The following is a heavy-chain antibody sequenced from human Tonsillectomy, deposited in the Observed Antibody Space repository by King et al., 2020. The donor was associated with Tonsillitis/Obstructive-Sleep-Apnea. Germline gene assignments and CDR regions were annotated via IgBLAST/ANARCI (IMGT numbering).Heavy chain of an antibody. D-gene: IGHD3-16*01. CDR3: ARGRGGYWYFDL. V-gene: IGHV4-59*08. CDR1: GGSISSYY. J-gene: IGHJ2*01. Sequence: QLQESGPGLVKPSETLSLTCTVSGGSISSYYWSWLRQPPGKGLEWIGYIYYSGSTNYNPSLKSRVTISVDTSKNQFSLKLSSVTAADTAVYYCARGRGGYWYFDLWGRGTLVTVSS. CDR2: IYYSGST.